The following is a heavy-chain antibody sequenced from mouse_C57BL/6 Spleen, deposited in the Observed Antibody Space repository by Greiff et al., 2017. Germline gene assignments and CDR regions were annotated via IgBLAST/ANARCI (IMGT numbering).Heavy chain of an antibody. Sequence: VQLKESGGGLVKPGGSLKLSCAASGFTFSDYGMHWVRQAPEKGLEWVAYISSGSSTIYYADTVKGRFTISRDNAKNTLFLQMTRLRSEDTAMXYCARAGGSSYGYFDVWGTGTTVTVAS. D-gene: IGHD1-1*01. CDR3: ARAGGSSYGYFDV. V-gene: IGHV5-17*01. J-gene: IGHJ1*03. CDR2: ISSGSSTI. CDR1: GFTFSDYG.